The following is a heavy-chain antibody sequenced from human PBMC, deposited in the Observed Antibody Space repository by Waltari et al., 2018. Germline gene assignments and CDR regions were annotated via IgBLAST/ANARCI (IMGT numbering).Heavy chain of an antibody. J-gene: IGHJ5*02. Sequence: QVQLVQSGAEVRKPGASVKVSCKASGYTFSNYGIAWVRQAPGQGLEWMGWIRGYYGDTQYAREFEGRLTVTTDTSTNPAHMELRSLRSDDTAVYYCARLYDASAYYNTYLDPWGQGALVTVSS. V-gene: IGHV1-18*01. CDR3: ARLYDASAYYNTYLDP. CDR1: GYTFSNYG. D-gene: IGHD3-22*01. CDR2: IRGYYGDT.